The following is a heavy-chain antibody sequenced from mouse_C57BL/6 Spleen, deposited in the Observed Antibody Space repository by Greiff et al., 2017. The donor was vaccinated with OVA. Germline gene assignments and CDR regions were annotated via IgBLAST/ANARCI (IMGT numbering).Heavy chain of an antibody. Sequence: VQLKESGPELVKPGASVKMSCKASGYTFTDYNMHWVKPSHGKSLAWIGYINPNNGGTSYNQKFKGQATLTVNKSSSTAYMELRSLTSEASAVYYCATTAKLAYWGQGTLVTVSA. J-gene: IGHJ3*01. CDR2: INPNNGGT. D-gene: IGHD1-2*01. CDR1: GYTFTDYN. V-gene: IGHV1-22*01. CDR3: ATTAKLAY.